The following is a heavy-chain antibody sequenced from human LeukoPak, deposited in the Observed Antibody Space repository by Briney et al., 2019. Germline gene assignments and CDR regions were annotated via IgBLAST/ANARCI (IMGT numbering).Heavy chain of an antibody. J-gene: IGHJ4*02. Sequence: SETLSLTCTVSGGSISSYYWNWIRQPPGKGLEWIGFTLYTRSTSYNPSLESRVTISLDMSKNQFSLKLSSVTSADTAVYYCARAGGSGWYLYYWGQGTLVTVSS. V-gene: IGHV4-59*01. CDR3: ARAGGSGWYLYY. CDR1: GGSISSYY. CDR2: TLYTRST. D-gene: IGHD6-25*01.